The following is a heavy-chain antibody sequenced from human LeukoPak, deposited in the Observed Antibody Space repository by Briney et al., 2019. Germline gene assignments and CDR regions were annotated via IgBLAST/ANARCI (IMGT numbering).Heavy chain of an antibody. Sequence: PSETLSLTCTVSGGSISSGGYYWSWIRQHPGKGLEWIGYIYYSGSTYYNPSLKSRVTISVDTSKNQFSLKLSSVTAADTAVYYCARVHYYDSSTYEDYWGQGTLVTVSS. CDR2: IYYSGST. V-gene: IGHV4-31*03. CDR1: GGSISSGGYY. D-gene: IGHD3-22*01. J-gene: IGHJ4*02. CDR3: ARVHYYDSSTYEDY.